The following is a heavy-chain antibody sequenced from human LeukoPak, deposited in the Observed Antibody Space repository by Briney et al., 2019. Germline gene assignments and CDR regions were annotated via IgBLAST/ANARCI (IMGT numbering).Heavy chain of an antibody. Sequence: SVKVSCKASGGTFSSYAISWVQQAPGQGLEWMGRIIPILGIANYAQKFQGRVTITADKSTSTAYMELSSLRSEDTAVYYCAREAIRLRLGELSLLGYFDYWGQGTLVTVSS. V-gene: IGHV1-69*04. J-gene: IGHJ4*02. CDR1: GGTFSSYA. CDR3: AREAIRLRLGELSLLGYFDY. CDR2: IIPILGIA. D-gene: IGHD3-16*02.